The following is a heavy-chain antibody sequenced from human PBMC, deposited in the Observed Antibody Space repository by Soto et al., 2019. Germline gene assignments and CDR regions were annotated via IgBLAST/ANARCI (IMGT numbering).Heavy chain of an antibody. D-gene: IGHD4-17*01. J-gene: IGHJ4*02. V-gene: IGHV4-59*01. CDR1: GGSISSYY. CDR2: IYYSGST. Sequence: SETLSLTCTVSGGSISSYYWSWIRQPPGKGLEWIGYIYYSGSTNYNPSLKSRVTISVDTSKSQFSLKLSSVTAADTAVYYCARESYGDFAFDYWGQGTLVTVSS. CDR3: ARESYGDFAFDY.